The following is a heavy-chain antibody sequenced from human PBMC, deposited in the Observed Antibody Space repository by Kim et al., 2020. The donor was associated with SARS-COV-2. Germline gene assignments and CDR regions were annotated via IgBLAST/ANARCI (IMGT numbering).Heavy chain of an antibody. D-gene: IGHD6-19*01. V-gene: IGHV3-74*01. J-gene: IGHJ4*02. Sequence: KSRLTISRDNAKNTLYLQMNSLRAEDTAVYYCARDLATAGSAASPVDYDYWGQGTLVTVSS. CDR3: ARDLATAGSAASPVDYDY.